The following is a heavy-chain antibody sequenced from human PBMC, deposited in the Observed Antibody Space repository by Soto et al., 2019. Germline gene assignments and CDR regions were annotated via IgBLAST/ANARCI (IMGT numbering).Heavy chain of an antibody. J-gene: IGHJ4*02. Sequence: EVQLLGFGGGLVHPGGSLRLSWEAPGFTFRIYAMSWVRQAPGKGLEWVSAISGSGGSTYYADSVKGRFTISRDNSKNTLYLQMNSLRAEDTAVYYCAKDLQQRQLVPDYWGQGTLVTVSS. CDR3: AKDLQQRQLVPDY. CDR2: ISGSGGST. V-gene: IGHV3-23*01. D-gene: IGHD6-13*01. CDR1: GFTFRIYA.